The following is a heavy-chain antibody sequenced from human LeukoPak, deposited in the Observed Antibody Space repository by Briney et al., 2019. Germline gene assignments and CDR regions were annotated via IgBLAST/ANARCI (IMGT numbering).Heavy chain of an antibody. Sequence: GGSLRLSCAASGFTFSSAWMHWVRQAPGKGLVWVSRISSGGSATTYAASVKGRFTISRDNAKNTLYLQMNSLRAEDTAVYYCAKSDYFDYWGQGTLVTVSS. CDR2: ISSGGSAT. V-gene: IGHV3-74*01. CDR1: GFTFSSAW. J-gene: IGHJ4*02. CDR3: AKSDYFDY.